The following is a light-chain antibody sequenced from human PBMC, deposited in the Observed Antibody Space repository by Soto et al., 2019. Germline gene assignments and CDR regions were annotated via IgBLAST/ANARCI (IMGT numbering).Light chain of an antibody. Sequence: QYALTQPASVSGSPGQSITISCTGTSSDVGGYNYVSWYQQHPGKAPKLMIYDVSNRPSGVSNRFSGSKSGNTASLTISGLQAEEEADYYCSSYTSSSTLLYVFGTGTKVTVL. V-gene: IGLV2-14*01. CDR1: SSDVGGYNY. CDR2: DVS. J-gene: IGLJ1*01. CDR3: SSYTSSSTLLYV.